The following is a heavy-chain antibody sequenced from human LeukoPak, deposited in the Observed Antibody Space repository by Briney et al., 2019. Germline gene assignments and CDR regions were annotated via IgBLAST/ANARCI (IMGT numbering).Heavy chain of an antibody. Sequence: ASVKVSCKASGYTFTSYGISWVRQATGQGLEWMGWIQPYSGNTNYAQKLQGRVTMTTDTSTSTAYMDLRSLRSDDTAVYYCARDGSSSWYTSWGQGTLVTVSS. CDR1: GYTFTSYG. J-gene: IGHJ4*02. CDR2: IQPYSGNT. CDR3: ARDGSSSWYTS. V-gene: IGHV1-18*04. D-gene: IGHD6-13*01.